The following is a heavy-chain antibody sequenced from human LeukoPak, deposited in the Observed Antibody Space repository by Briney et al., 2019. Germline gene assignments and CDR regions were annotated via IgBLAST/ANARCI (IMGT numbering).Heavy chain of an antibody. D-gene: IGHD3-22*01. CDR2: IRYDGSKK. CDR3: AKDRITYYYDSSGYTFDY. V-gene: IGHV3-30*02. Sequence: GGSLRLSCAASGFTFSSYGMHWVRQAPGKGVEGVAFIRYDGSKKYYADSVKGRFTISRDNSKNTLYLQMNSLRAEDTAVYYCAKDRITYYYDSSGYTFDYWGQGTLVTVSS. J-gene: IGHJ4*02. CDR1: GFTFSSYG.